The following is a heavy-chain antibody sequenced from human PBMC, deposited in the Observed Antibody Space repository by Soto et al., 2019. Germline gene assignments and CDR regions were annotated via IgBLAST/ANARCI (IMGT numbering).Heavy chain of an antibody. CDR2: ISAYNGNT. V-gene: IGHV1-18*01. D-gene: IGHD4-4*01. J-gene: IGHJ6*03. CDR1: GYTFPSYG. Sequence: ASVKVSCKASGYTFPSYGISWVRQAPGQGLEWMGWISAYNGNTNYAQKLQGRVTMTTDTSTSTAYMELRSLRSDDTAVYHCARCWSYRNNDYYRDVWGKGTTVTVSS. CDR3: ARCWSYRNNDYYRDV.